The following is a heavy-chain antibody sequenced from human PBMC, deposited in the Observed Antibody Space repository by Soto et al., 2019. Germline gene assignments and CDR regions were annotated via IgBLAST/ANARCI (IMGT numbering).Heavy chain of an antibody. V-gene: IGHV3-23*01. CDR1: GFTFSSYA. J-gene: IGHJ4*02. D-gene: IGHD6-6*01. CDR3: AKRGSSSTFDY. Sequence: EVQLLESGGGLVQPGESLRLSCAASGFTFSSYAVSWVRQAPGKGLEWVSVISGSDDSTYYADSVKGRFTISRDNSKNTLYLQMNSLRAEDTAVYYCAKRGSSSTFDYWGQRTLVTVSS. CDR2: ISGSDDST.